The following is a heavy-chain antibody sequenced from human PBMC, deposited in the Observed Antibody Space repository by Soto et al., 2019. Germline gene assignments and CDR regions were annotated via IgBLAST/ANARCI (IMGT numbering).Heavy chain of an antibody. Sequence: GGSLRLSCAASGFTFSSYGMHWVRQAPGKGLEWVAVISYDGSNKYYADSVKGRFTISRDNSKNTLYLQMNSLRAGDTAVYYCAKDGGIRFLEWLFAYWGQGTPVTVSS. J-gene: IGHJ4*02. D-gene: IGHD3-3*01. CDR3: AKDGGIRFLEWLFAY. CDR2: ISYDGSNK. CDR1: GFTFSSYG. V-gene: IGHV3-30*18.